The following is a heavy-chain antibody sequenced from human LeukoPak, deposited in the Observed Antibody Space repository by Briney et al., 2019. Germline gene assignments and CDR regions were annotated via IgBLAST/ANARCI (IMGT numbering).Heavy chain of an antibody. Sequence: AGGSLRLSCTASGFTLNNYGMHWVRQAPGKGLEWVAVVSYDGSYTYYADSVKGRFSISRDNSKNTLYVQLNSLRVEDTAVYYCAKEFSGYGFDFWGQGTLVTVSS. CDR3: AKEFSGYGFDF. CDR2: VSYDGSYT. CDR1: GFTLNNYG. V-gene: IGHV3-30*18. J-gene: IGHJ4*02. D-gene: IGHD5-12*01.